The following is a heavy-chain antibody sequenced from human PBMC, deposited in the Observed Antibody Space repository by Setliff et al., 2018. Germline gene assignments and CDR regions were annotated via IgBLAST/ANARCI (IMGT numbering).Heavy chain of an antibody. D-gene: IGHD3-22*01. CDR2: IYYSGST. CDR1: GGSISSYY. J-gene: IGHJ6*02. Sequence: ETLSLTCTVSGGSISSYYWSWIRQPPGKGLEWIGYIYYSGSTNYSPSLKSRVTISVDTSKNQFSLKLSSVTAADTAVYYCARGGGYYFGYYYYGMDVWGQGTTVTVSS. V-gene: IGHV4-59*01. CDR3: ARGGGYYFGYYYYGMDV.